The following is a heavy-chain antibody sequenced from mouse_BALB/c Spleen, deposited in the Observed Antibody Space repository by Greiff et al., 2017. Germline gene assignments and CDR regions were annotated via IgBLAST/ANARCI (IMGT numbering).Heavy chain of an antibody. V-gene: IGHV2-2*02. CDR1: GFSLTSYG. CDR2: IWSGGST. Sequence: QVQLKESGPGLVQPSQSLSITCTVSGFSLTSYGVHWVRQSPGKGLEWLGVIWSGGSTDNNAAFISRLSISKDNSKSQVFFKMNSLQANDTAIYYCARKDYYGSFAYWGQGTLVTVSA. J-gene: IGHJ3*01. CDR3: ARKDYYGSFAY. D-gene: IGHD1-1*01.